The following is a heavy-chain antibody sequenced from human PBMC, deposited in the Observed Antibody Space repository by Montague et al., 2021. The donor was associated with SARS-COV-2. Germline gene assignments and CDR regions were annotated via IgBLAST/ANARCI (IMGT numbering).Heavy chain of an antibody. V-gene: IGHV4-39*01. CDR1: GGSISSSSYY. CDR2: NYYSGST. CDR3: ARHPFGCLSSSSCYVG. J-gene: IGHJ4*02. D-gene: IGHD2-2*03. Sequence: SETLSLTCTVSGGSISSSSYYWGWIRQPPGKGLEWIGCNYYSGSTYYSPTLKSRVTISVDTSKNQFSLKLSSVTAADTAVYYCARHPFGCLSSSSCYVGWGQGTLVTVSS.